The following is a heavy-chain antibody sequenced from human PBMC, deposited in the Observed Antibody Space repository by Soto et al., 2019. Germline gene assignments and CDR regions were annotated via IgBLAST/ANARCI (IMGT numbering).Heavy chain of an antibody. CDR2: INPYTGNT. D-gene: IGHD4-17*01. J-gene: IGHJ6*02. V-gene: IGHV1-18*01. CDR3: ARDIPSETTATVKGWDYYYGMDV. CDR1: GYTFSSYA. Sequence: QVQLVQSGAEVKKPGASVRASCKTAGYTFSSYAISWVRQAPGQGLEWMGWINPYTGNTNYAQKLQGRVSMTTDTSTSTADLELRSLRSDDTAVYYCARDIPSETTATVKGWDYYYGMDVWGQGTTVTVSS.